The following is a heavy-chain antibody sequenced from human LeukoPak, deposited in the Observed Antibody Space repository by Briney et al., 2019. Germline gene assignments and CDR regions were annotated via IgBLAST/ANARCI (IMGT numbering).Heavy chain of an antibody. J-gene: IGHJ4*02. Sequence: SETLSLTCSVSGYSFTSGHYWGWIRQPPGKGLEGIANMYHTGSAHYNPSIKSRVTISVDTSKNQFSLKLSSVTAADTAVYYCARYCTSTTCILRGFDYWGQGTLVTVSS. V-gene: IGHV4-38-2*01. CDR3: ARYCTSTTCILRGFDY. D-gene: IGHD2-2*01. CDR2: MYHTGSA. CDR1: GYSFTSGHY.